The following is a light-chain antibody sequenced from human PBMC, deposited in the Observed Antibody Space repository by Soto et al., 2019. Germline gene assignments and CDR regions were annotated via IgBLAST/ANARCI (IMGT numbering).Light chain of an antibody. J-gene: IGLJ2*01. CDR1: SSNIENNN. V-gene: IGLV1-44*01. CDR2: SNN. CDR3: VVWDDSLNGAV. Sequence: QLVLTQPPSASGTPGQRVTISCSGSSSNIENNNVNWYHHLPGTAPKLLIYSNNQRPSGVPDRFSGSKSGTSASLAISGLQSEDEADYYCVVWDDSLNGAVFGGGTKLTVL.